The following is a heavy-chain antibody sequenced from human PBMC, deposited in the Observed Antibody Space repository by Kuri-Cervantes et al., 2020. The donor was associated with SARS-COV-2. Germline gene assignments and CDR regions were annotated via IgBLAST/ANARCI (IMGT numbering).Heavy chain of an antibody. Sequence: SVKVSCKASGGTFSSYTISWVRQAPGQGLEWMGRIIPILGIANYAQKFQGGVTITADKSTSTAYMGLSSLRSEDTAVYYCARELLAAAGSHAFDIWGQGTMVTVSS. CDR2: IIPILGIA. V-gene: IGHV1-69*04. D-gene: IGHD6-13*01. CDR3: ARELLAAAGSHAFDI. CDR1: GGTFSSYT. J-gene: IGHJ3*02.